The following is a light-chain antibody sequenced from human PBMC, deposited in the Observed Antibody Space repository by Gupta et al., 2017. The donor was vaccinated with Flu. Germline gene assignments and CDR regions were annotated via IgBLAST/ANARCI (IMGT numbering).Light chain of an antibody. CDR1: QNIGNN. V-gene: IGKV3-15*01. CDR2: GAS. Sequence: EIEMTQSPATLSVSPGERATLSCRASQNIGNNLAWYQLKPGQAPRLLIYGASSRAATTPIRFSGSGSGTEFSLTISSLQSEDSAIYYCQQHNNWLRTFGQGTKLDIK. CDR3: QQHNNWLRT. J-gene: IGKJ2*01.